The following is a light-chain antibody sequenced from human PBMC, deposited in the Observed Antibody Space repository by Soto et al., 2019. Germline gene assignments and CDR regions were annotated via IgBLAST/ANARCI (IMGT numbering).Light chain of an antibody. Sequence: QSALTQPASVSGSPGQSITISCTGTNSDVGGYNYVSWYQQHPGKAPKLMIYDVSNRPSGVSNRFSGSKSGSTASLTISGLQADDEADYYCSSYTTSSTPVFGGGTQLTVL. CDR1: NSDVGGYNY. V-gene: IGLV2-14*03. CDR2: DVS. J-gene: IGLJ3*02. CDR3: SSYTTSSTPV.